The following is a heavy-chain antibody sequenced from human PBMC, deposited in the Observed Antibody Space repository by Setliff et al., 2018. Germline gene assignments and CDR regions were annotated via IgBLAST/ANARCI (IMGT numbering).Heavy chain of an antibody. J-gene: IGHJ4*02. CDR3: ARLGYRGDLDY. Sequence: SETLSLTCAVYGGSFSGYYWSWIRQPPGKGLEWIGYIYYGGSAYYNPSLKSRVTISVDTSKNQFSLKLSSVTAADTAMYYCARLGYRGDLDYWGQGTLVTVSS. CDR2: IYYGGSA. D-gene: IGHD5-12*01. V-gene: IGHV4-34*11. CDR1: GGSFSGYY.